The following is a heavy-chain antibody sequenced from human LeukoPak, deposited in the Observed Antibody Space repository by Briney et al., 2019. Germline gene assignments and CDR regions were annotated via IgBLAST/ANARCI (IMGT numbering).Heavy chain of an antibody. CDR1: GGSISSSSYY. CDR2: IYYSGST. Sequence: KASETLSLTCTVSGGSISSSSYYWGWIRQPPGKGLEWIGSIYYSGSTYYNPSLKSRVTISVDTSKNQFSLKLSSVTAADTAVYYCARLADREEGATEYWGQGTLVTVSS. V-gene: IGHV4-39*01. D-gene: IGHD1-26*01. J-gene: IGHJ4*02. CDR3: ARLADREEGATEY.